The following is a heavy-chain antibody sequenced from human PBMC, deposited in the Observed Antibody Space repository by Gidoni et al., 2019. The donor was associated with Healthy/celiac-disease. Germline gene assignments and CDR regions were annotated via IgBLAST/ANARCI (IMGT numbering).Heavy chain of an antibody. J-gene: IGHJ4*02. Sequence: QVQLQESGPGLVKPSQTLSLTCNVSGGSISSGGYYWSWIRQHPGKGLEWIGYIYYSGSTYYNPSLKSRVTISVDTSKNQFSLKLSSVTAADTAVYYCARDKNSMHYFDYWGQGTLVTVSS. D-gene: IGHD2-8*01. CDR3: ARDKNSMHYFDY. CDR1: GGSISSGGYY. CDR2: IYYSGST. V-gene: IGHV4-31*03.